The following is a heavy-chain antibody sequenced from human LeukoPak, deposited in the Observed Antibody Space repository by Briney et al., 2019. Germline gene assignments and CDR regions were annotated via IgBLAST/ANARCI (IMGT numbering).Heavy chain of an antibody. CDR1: GGSISNYY. V-gene: IGHV4-59*08. CDR2: IYYSGNT. D-gene: IGHD6-13*01. J-gene: IGHJ4*02. CDR3: ARHIASWSPEIYYFNY. Sequence: SETLSLTCTVSGGSISNYYWSWLRQSPGKGLEWIGYIYYSGNTYYNPSLKSRVTISVDTSKNQFSLNLTSVTAADTAVYYCARHIASWSPEIYYFNYWGQGSLVTVSS.